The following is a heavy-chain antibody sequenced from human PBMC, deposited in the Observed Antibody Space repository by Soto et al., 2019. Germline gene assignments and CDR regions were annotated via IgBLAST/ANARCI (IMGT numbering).Heavy chain of an antibody. CDR1: GGCISSGGSS. CDR2: IYHSGST. V-gene: IGHV4-30-2*01. CDR3: ARVPGL. J-gene: IGHJ2*01. Sequence: QLQRQESGSGLVKPSQTLSLTWAVSGGCISSGGSSWSWIRQPPGKGLEWIGYIYHSGSTYYNPSLKSRVTISVDRSKNQFSLKLSSVTAADTAVYYCARVPGLWGRGTLVTVSS.